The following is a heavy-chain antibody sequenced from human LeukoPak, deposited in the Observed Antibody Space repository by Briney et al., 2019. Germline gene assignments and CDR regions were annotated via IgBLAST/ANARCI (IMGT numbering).Heavy chain of an antibody. Sequence: PSETLSLTCTVSGGSISSSSYYWGWIRQPPGKGLEWIGSIYYSGSTYYNPSLKSRVTISVDTSKNQFSLKLSSVTAADTAVYYCARYGSGSYYKPYYMDVWGKGTTVTVSS. CDR1: GGSISSSSYY. CDR3: ARYGSGSYYKPYYMDV. V-gene: IGHV4-39*07. CDR2: IYYSGST. D-gene: IGHD3-10*01. J-gene: IGHJ6*03.